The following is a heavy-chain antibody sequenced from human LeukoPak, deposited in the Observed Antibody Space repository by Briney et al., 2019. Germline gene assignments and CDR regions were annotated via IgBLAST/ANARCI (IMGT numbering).Heavy chain of an antibody. CDR1: GGSFSGYY. J-gene: IGHJ6*03. CDR3: ARGRGSYCSGGSCYLTYYYYYMDV. CDR2: INHSGST. Sequence: SETLSLTCAVYGGSFSGYYWSWIRQPPGKGLEWIGEINHSGSTNYNPSLKSRVTISVDTSKNQFSLKLSSVTAADTAVYYCARGRGSYCSGGSCYLTYYYYYMDVWGKGTMVTVSS. D-gene: IGHD2-15*01. V-gene: IGHV4-34*01.